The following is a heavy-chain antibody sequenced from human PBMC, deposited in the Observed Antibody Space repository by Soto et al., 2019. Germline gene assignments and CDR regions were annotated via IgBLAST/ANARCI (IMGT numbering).Heavy chain of an antibody. CDR1: GFSLSNNGVA. CDR2: IYWDDDK. V-gene: IGHV2-5*02. Sequence: QITLKESGPTLVKPTQTLTLTCTFSGFSLSNNGVAVGWIRQPPGKALEWLALIYWDDDKRYSPSLKTRLTLTTDTSTNQVVLRMTNMHPCDTATYFCAHRAYYYDSSDFYFPLWHYWGQGAPVTVSS. D-gene: IGHD3-22*01. J-gene: IGHJ4*02. CDR3: AHRAYYYDSSDFYFPLWHY.